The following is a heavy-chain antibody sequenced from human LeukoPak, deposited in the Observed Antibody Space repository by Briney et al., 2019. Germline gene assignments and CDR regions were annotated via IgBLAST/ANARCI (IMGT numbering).Heavy chain of an antibody. CDR3: AKRGEWVVVTSFYYFDY. V-gene: IGHV3-23*01. D-gene: IGHD2-21*02. CDR1: GFTFSSYA. J-gene: IGHJ4*02. Sequence: GGSLRLSCAASGFTFSSYAMSWVRQAPGKGLEWVSAISGSGGSIYYADSVKGRFTISRDNSKNTLYLQMNSLRAEDTAVYYCAKRGEWVVVTSFYYFDYWGQGTLVTVSS. CDR2: ISGSGGSI.